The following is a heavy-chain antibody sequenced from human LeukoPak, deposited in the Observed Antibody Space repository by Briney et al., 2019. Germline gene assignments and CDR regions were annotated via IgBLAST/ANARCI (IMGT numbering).Heavy chain of an antibody. D-gene: IGHD3-10*01. CDR2: IYYDGSNK. V-gene: IGHV3-33*01. Sequence: PGRTLRLSCAASGFTFSSYGMHWVRQAPGKGLEWVAIIYYDGSNKYYADSVKGRFTVSRDNPKNTLYLQMNSLRVEDTAVYYCARDKGNLWHLDYWGQGTLVTVSS. J-gene: IGHJ4*02. CDR3: ARDKGNLWHLDY. CDR1: GFTFSSYG.